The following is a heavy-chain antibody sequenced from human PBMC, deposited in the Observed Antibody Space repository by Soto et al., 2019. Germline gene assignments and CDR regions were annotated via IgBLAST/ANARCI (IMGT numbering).Heavy chain of an antibody. CDR1: GFTFSSYW. Sequence: RGSLRLSCAASGFTFSSYWMSWVRQAPGKGLEWVANIKQDGSEKYYVDSVKGRFTISRDNAKNSLYLQMNSLRAEYTAVYYCARDNWDKSSVAFDIWGQGTMVTVSS. J-gene: IGHJ3*02. V-gene: IGHV3-7*03. CDR3: ARDNWDKSSVAFDI. D-gene: IGHD7-27*01. CDR2: IKQDGSEK.